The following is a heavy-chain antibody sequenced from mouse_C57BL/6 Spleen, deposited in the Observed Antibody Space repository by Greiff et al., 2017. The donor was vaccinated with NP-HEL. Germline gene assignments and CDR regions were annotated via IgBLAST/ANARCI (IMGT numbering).Heavy chain of an antibody. Sequence: EVMLVESGGGLVKPGGSLKLSCAASGFTFSSYAMSWVRQTPEKRLEWVATISDGGSYTYYPDNVKGRFTISRDNAKNNLYLQMSHLKSEDTAMYYCARDRIKGNYGYFDYWGQGTTLTVSS. D-gene: IGHD1-1*01. J-gene: IGHJ2*01. CDR1: GFTFSSYA. CDR3: ARDRIKGNYGYFDY. CDR2: ISDGGSYT. V-gene: IGHV5-4*01.